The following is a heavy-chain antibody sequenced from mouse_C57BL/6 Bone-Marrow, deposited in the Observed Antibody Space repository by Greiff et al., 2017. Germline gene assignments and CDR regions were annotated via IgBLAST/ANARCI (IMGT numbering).Heavy chain of an antibody. Sequence: DVKLQQSGPELVKPGASVKISCKASGYTFTDYYMNWVKQSHGKSLEWIGDINPNNGGTSYNQKFKGKATLTVDKSSSTAYMELRSLTSEDSAVYYCARDGYYFDYWGQGTTLTVSS. CDR1: GYTFTDYY. CDR2: INPNNGGT. CDR3: ARDGYYFDY. J-gene: IGHJ2*01. V-gene: IGHV1-26*01. D-gene: IGHD2-3*01.